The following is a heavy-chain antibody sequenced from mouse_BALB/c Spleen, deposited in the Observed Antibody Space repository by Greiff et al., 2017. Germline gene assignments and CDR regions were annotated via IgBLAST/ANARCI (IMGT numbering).Heavy chain of an antibody. D-gene: IGHD1-1*01. CDR2: INPGSGGT. CDR3: ARGGFGSSPAWFAY. J-gene: IGHJ3*01. CDR1: GYAFTNYL. V-gene: IGHV1-54*01. Sequence: QVQLQQSGAELVRPGTSVKVSCKASGYAFTNYLIEWVKQRPGQGLEWIGVINPGSGGTNYNEKFKGKATLTADKSSSTAYMQLSSLTSDDSAVYFCARGGFGSSPAWFAYWGQGTLVTVSA.